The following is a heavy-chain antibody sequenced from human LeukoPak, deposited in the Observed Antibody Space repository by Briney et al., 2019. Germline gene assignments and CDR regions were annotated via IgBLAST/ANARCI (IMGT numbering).Heavy chain of an antibody. CDR1: GFTFSSYW. CDR3: LRDQGAVAGLYYYYYYYMDV. J-gene: IGHJ6*03. D-gene: IGHD6-19*01. CDR2: IKQDGSEK. V-gene: IGHV3-7*01. Sequence: PGGSLRLSCAASGFTFSSYWMSWVRQAPGKGLEWVANIKQDGSEKYYVDSVKGRFTISRDNAKNSLYLQMNSLRAEDTAVYYSLRDQGAVAGLYYYYYYYMDVWGKGTTVTVSS.